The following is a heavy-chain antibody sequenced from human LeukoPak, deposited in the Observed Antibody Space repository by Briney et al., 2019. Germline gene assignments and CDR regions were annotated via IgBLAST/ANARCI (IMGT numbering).Heavy chain of an antibody. CDR3: AKHYDILTGYYSGVDY. D-gene: IGHD3-9*01. CDR2: ISGSGGST. Sequence: GGSLRLSCAASGFTFSSYAMNWVRQAPGKGLEWVSTISGSGGSTYYADSVKGRFTISRDNSKNTLYLQMNSLRAEDTAVYYCAKHYDILTGYYSGVDYWGQGTLVTVSS. V-gene: IGHV3-23*01. J-gene: IGHJ4*02. CDR1: GFTFSSYA.